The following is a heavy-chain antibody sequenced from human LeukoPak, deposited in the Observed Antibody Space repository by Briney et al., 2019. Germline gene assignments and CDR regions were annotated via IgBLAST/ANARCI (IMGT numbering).Heavy chain of an antibody. V-gene: IGHV3-23*01. CDR3: AKVPDPAPKGSYGSGSYFDY. CDR2: ISGSGGST. D-gene: IGHD3-10*01. CDR1: GFTFSSYA. J-gene: IGHJ4*02. Sequence: PGGSLRLSCAASGFTFSSYAMSWVRQAPGKGLEWVSAISGSGGSTYYADSVKGRFTISRDNSKNTLYLQMNSLRAEDTAVYYCAKVPDPAPKGSYGSGSYFDYWGQGTLVTVSS.